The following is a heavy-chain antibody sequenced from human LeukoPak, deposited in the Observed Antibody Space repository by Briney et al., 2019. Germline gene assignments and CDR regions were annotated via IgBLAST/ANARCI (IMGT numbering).Heavy chain of an antibody. Sequence: GGSLRLSCAASGFTFSSYSMNWVRQAPGKGLEWVSSISSSSSYIYYADSVKGRFAISRDNAKNSLYLQMNSLRAEDTAVYYCARDSIAAAGGDAFDIWGQGTMVTVSS. CDR1: GFTFSSYS. D-gene: IGHD6-13*01. V-gene: IGHV3-21*01. CDR3: ARDSIAAAGGDAFDI. CDR2: ISSSSSYI. J-gene: IGHJ3*02.